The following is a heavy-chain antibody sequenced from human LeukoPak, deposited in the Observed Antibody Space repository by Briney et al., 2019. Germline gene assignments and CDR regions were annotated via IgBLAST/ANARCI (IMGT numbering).Heavy chain of an antibody. Sequence: GGSLRLSCAASGFTVSSNYMSWVRQAPGKGLEWVSVIYSGGSTYYADSVKGRFTISRNNSKNTLYLQMNSLRAEDTAVYYCARDRILPAHRRGWFVPWGQGTLVTVSS. J-gene: IGHJ5*02. CDR3: ARDRILPAHRRGWFVP. D-gene: IGHD2-15*01. V-gene: IGHV3-53*01. CDR1: GFTVSSNY. CDR2: IYSGGST.